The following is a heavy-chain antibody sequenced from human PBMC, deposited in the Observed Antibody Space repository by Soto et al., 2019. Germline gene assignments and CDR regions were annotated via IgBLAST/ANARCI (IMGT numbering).Heavy chain of an antibody. J-gene: IGHJ6*02. Sequence: GESLKISCKGSGYSFTSYWIGWVRQMPGKGLEWMGIIYPGDSDTRYSPSFQGQVTISADKSISTACLQWSSLKASDTAMYYCARQGPIVGATPVYYYYGMDVWGQGTTVTVSS. CDR3: ARQGPIVGATPVYYYYGMDV. CDR2: IYPGDSDT. CDR1: GYSFTSYW. D-gene: IGHD1-26*01. V-gene: IGHV5-51*01.